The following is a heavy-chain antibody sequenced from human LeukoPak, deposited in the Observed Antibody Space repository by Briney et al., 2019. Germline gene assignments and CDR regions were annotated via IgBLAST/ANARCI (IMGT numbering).Heavy chain of an antibody. Sequence: PGGSLRLSYAASGFTFSDYYMSWIRQAPGKGLEWVSYIGSSGSTIYYADSVKGRFTISRDNAKNSLYLQMNSLRAEDTAVYYCARARGTNYLYYFDYWGQGTLVTVSS. D-gene: IGHD2-2*01. CDR1: GFTFSDYY. CDR2: IGSSGSTI. V-gene: IGHV3-11*04. J-gene: IGHJ4*02. CDR3: ARARGTNYLYYFDY.